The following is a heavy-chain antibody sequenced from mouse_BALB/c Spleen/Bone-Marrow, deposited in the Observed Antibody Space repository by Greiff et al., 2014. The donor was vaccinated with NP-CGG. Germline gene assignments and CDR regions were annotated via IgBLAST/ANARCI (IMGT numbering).Heavy chain of an antibody. V-gene: IGHV1-80*01. Sequence: VKLVESGAELVRPGSSVKISCKASGYAFSSYWMNWVKQRPGQGLEWIGQICPGDGDSNYNGKLKGKATLTADKSSSTAYMQLSSLTSEDTAVYFCARVRNWADYWGQGTTLTVSS. J-gene: IGHJ2*01. D-gene: IGHD4-1*01. CDR3: ARVRNWADY. CDR2: ICPGDGDS. CDR1: GYAFSSYW.